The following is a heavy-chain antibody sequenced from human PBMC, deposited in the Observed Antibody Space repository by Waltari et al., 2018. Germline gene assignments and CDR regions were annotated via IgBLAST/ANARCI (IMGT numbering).Heavy chain of an antibody. J-gene: IGHJ6*04. Sequence: EVQLVESGGGLVQPGGSLRLSCEASGFILITYWMHWVGPAPGKGLGWVSRNDTGDGSGPGYADSVKGRLTISRDNAKNPLYLTMNSLRAEDTGVYYCARDHYYSKDVWGTGTTVTVSS. CDR2: NDTGDGSGP. CDR3: ARDHYYSKDV. V-gene: IGHV3-74*01. CDR1: GFILITYW.